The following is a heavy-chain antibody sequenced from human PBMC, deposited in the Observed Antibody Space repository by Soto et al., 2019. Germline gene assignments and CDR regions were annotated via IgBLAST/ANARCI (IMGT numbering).Heavy chain of an antibody. D-gene: IGHD2-15*01. CDR1: GYTFTSYY. CDR2: INPSGGST. J-gene: IGHJ6*02. CDR3: ARDYRTPIVVVAAPYYGMDV. Sequence: SVKVSCKASGYTFTSYYMHWVRQAPGQGLEWMGIINPSGGSTSYAQKFQGRVTMTRDTSTSTVYMELSGLRSEDTAVYYCARDYRTPIVVVAAPYYGMDVWGQGTTVTVSS. V-gene: IGHV1-46*01.